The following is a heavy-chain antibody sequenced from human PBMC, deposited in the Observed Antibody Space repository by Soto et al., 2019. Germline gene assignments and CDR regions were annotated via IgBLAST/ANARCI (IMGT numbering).Heavy chain of an antibody. Sequence: LSLTCAVYGGSFSEYYWSWLRQPPGKGLEWIGEINHSGSTNYNPSLKSRVTISVDTSKNQFSLKLSSVTDADTAVYYCARDQWLGYYYGMDVWGQGTTVTVS. CDR3: ARDQWLGYYYGMDV. J-gene: IGHJ6*02. V-gene: IGHV4-34*01. CDR2: INHSGST. D-gene: IGHD6-19*01. CDR1: GGSFSEYY.